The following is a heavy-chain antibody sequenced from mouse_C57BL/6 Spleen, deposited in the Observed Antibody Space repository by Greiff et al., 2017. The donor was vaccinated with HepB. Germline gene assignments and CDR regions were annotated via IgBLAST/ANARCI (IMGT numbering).Heavy chain of an antibody. CDR3: ARGGNCAWFAY. CDR1: GFTFSDYG. V-gene: IGHV5-17*01. Sequence: EVHLVESGGGLVKPGGSLKLSCAASGFTFSDYGMHWVRQAPEKGLEWVAYISSGSSTIYYADTVKGRFTISRDNAKNTLFLQMTSLRSEDTAMYYCARGGNCAWFAYWGQGTLVTVSA. CDR2: ISSGSSTI. J-gene: IGHJ3*01. D-gene: IGHD2-1*01.